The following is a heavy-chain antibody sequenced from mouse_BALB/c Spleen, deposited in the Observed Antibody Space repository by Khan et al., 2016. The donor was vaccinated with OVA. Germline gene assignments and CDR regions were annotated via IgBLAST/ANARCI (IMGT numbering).Heavy chain of an antibody. CDR3: PRTARIKY. Sequence: EVQLVESGPGLVKPSQSLSLTCNVTGYSITSGYGWNWIRQFPGNKLEWMGYISYSGSTTYNPSLKSRISITRNTSKNQIFLQLNSVITEDTAPYYWPRTARIKYWGQGTTLTVSS. V-gene: IGHV3-2*02. CDR2: ISYSGST. CDR1: GYSITSGYG. D-gene: IGHD1-2*01. J-gene: IGHJ2*01.